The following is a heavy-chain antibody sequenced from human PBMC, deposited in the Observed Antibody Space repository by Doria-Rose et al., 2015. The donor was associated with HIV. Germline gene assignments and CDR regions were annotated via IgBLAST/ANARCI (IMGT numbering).Heavy chain of an antibody. CDR2: IFSDDER. J-gene: IGHJ4*02. V-gene: IGHV2-26*01. CDR1: GVSLSSPGMG. D-gene: IGHD6-13*01. Sequence: YGPVLVKPTETLTLTCTVSGVSLSSPGMGVSWIRQPPGKALEWLADIFSDDERSYKTSLKSRLTISRGTAKSQVVLTMTDMDPVDTATYYCARIKSSRWYHKYYFDSWGQGTLVIVSA. CDR3: ARIKSSRWYHKYYFDS.